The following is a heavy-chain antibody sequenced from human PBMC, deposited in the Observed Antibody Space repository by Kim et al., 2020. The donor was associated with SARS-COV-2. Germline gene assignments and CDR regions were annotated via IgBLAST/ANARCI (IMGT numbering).Heavy chain of an antibody. CDR3: ARSEATAYSSGWYNYYYMD. CDR1: GGTFCSYA. D-gene: IGHD6-19*01. CDR2: IIPILGIA. V-gene: IGHV1-69*04. J-gene: IGHJ6*03. Sequence: SVKVSCKASGGTFCSYAISWVRQAPGQGLEWMGRIIPILGIANYAQKFQGRVTITADKSTSTAYMELSSLRSEDTAVYYCARSEATAYSSGWYNYYYMD.